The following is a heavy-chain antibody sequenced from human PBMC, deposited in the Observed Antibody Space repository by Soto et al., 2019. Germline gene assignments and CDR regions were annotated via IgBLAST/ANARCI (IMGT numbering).Heavy chain of an antibody. CDR3: ARGPRGLYHHDX. J-gene: IGHJ4*02. Sequence: GALRLSCAASGFTFSGDWIHWVRQGAGKGLVWVSRINMDGSSTNYADSVKGRFTISRDNAKNTLYLQMNSLRVDDTAVYYCARGPRGLYHHDXWGQGALVTVSS. V-gene: IGHV3-74*01. CDR2: INMDGSST. D-gene: IGHD2-2*01. CDR1: GFTFSGDW.